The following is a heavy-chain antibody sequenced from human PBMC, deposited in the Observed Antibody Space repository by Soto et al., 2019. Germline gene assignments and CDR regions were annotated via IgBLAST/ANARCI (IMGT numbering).Heavy chain of an antibody. Sequence: PSETLSLTCTVSGGSISSGGYYWSWIRQHPGKGLEWIGYIYYSGSTYYNPSLKSRVTISVDTSKNQFSLKLSSVTAADTAVYYCARDTYDFWSGYYTSYGMDVWGRGTTVTVSS. CDR3: ARDTYDFWSGYYTSYGMDV. CDR1: GGSISSGGYY. D-gene: IGHD3-3*01. CDR2: IYYSGST. V-gene: IGHV4-31*03. J-gene: IGHJ6*02.